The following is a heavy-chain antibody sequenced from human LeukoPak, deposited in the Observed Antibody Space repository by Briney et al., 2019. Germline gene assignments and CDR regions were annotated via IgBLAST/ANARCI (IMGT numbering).Heavy chain of an antibody. CDR1: GYTFTSYY. Sequence: GASVKVSCKASGYTFTSYYMHWVRQAPGQGLEWMGIINPSGGSTSYAQKFQGRVTMTRDTSTSTVYMELSSLRSEDTAVYYCTREGVYSPDPSSYHRDAFDIWGQGTVVTVSS. J-gene: IGHJ3*02. D-gene: IGHD3-16*02. CDR2: INPSGGST. V-gene: IGHV1-46*01. CDR3: TREGVYSPDPSSYHRDAFDI.